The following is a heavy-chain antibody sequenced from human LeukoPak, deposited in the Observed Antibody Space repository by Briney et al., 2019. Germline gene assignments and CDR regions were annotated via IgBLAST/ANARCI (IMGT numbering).Heavy chain of an antibody. CDR1: GGSFSGYY. Sequence: SETLSLTCAVYGGSFSGYYWSWIRQPPGKGLEWVGYIYYSRNTNYNPSLKSRVTISVDTSKNQSSLNRSSVTAAGTAVYYCARMELYYYCMDVWGKGTTVTISS. CDR3: ARMELYYYCMDV. V-gene: IGHV4-34*11. D-gene: IGHD1-7*01. CDR2: IYYSRNT. J-gene: IGHJ6*03.